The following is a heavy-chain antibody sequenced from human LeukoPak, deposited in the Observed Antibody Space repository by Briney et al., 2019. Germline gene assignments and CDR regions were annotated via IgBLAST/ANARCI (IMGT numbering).Heavy chain of an antibody. CDR3: ARDTSDFWSGYFDP. V-gene: IGHV1-8*01. CDR2: MNPNSGNT. Sequence: ASVKVSCKASGYTFTNYDINWVRQATGQGLEWMGWMNPNSGNTGYAQKFQGRVTMTRNNSISTAYMELSSLRSEDTAVYYCARDTSDFWSGYFDPWGQGTLVTVSS. J-gene: IGHJ5*02. D-gene: IGHD3-3*01. CDR1: GYTFTNYD.